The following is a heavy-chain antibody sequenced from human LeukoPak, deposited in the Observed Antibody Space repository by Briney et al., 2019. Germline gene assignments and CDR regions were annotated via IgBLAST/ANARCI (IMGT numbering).Heavy chain of an antibody. V-gene: IGHV3-30*03. Sequence: GGSLRLSCAASGFTFSSYGMHWVRQAPGKGLEWVAVISYDGSNKYYADSVKGRFTTSRDNSKNTLYLQMNSLRAEDTAVYYCTRDYLDAFDIWGQGTMVTVSS. CDR2: ISYDGSNK. J-gene: IGHJ3*02. CDR1: GFTFSSYG. CDR3: TRDYLDAFDI.